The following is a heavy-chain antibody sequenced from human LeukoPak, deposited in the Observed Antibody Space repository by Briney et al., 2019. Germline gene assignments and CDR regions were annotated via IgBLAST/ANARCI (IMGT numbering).Heavy chain of an antibody. V-gene: IGHV3-49*04. D-gene: IGHD3-10*01. Sequence: GGSLRLSCTASGFTFGDYAMNWVRQAPGKGLEWVGFIRSNTYGGTTEYAASVKGRFTISRDDSKSIAYLQMDSLKTEDTAVYYCTRYRGFFDYWGQGTLVTVSS. CDR1: GFTFGDYA. CDR2: IRSNTYGGTT. J-gene: IGHJ4*02. CDR3: TRYRGFFDY.